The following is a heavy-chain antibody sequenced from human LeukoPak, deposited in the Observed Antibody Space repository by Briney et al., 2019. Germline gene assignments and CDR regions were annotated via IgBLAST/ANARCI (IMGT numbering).Heavy chain of an antibody. CDR3: AGLVGAILA. CDR1: GGSISSSSYY. J-gene: IGHJ4*02. V-gene: IGHV4-39*01. D-gene: IGHD1-26*01. CDR2: IYYSGST. Sequence: SETLSLTCTVSGGSISSSSYYWGWIRQPPGKGLEWIGSIYYSGSTYYNPSLKSRVTISVDTSKNQFSLKLSSVTAADTAVYYYAGLVGAILAWGQGTLVTVSS.